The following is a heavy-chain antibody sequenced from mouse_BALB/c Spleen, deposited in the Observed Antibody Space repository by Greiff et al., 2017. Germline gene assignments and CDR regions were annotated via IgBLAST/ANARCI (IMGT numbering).Heavy chain of an antibody. J-gene: IGHJ2*01. CDR2: ISYSGST. D-gene: IGHD2-3*01. CDR3: AYDGYYDYFDY. CDR1: GYSITSDYA. V-gene: IGHV3-2*02. Sequence: EVKLMESGPGLVKPSQSLSLTCTVTGYSITSDYAWNWIRQFPGNKLEWMGYISYSGSTSYNPSLKSRISITRDTSKNQFFLQLNSVTTEDTATYYCAYDGYYDYFDYWGQGTTLTVSS.